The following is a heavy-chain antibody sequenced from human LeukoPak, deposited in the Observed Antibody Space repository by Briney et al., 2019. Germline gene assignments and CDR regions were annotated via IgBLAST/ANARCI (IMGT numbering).Heavy chain of an antibody. CDR2: ISYDGSNK. CDR1: GFTFSSYA. CDR3: AKDSDRNSYYYYYMDV. V-gene: IGHV3-30-3*01. D-gene: IGHD1-7*01. J-gene: IGHJ6*03. Sequence: GRSLRLSCAASGFTFSSYAMHWVRQAPGKGLEWVAVISYDGSNKYYADSVKGRFTISRDNSKNTLYLQMNSLRAEDTAVYYCAKDSDRNSYYYYYMDVWGKGTTVTVSS.